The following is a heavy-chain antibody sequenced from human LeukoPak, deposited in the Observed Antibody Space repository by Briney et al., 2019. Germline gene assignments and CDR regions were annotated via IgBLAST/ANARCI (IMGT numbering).Heavy chain of an antibody. V-gene: IGHV1-8*01. CDR2: MNPNSGNT. CDR3: ARGGPSYYYDSSAWFNY. J-gene: IGHJ4*02. D-gene: IGHD3-22*01. CDR1: GYTFTSYD. Sequence: GASVKVSCKASGYTFTSYDINWVRQATGQGLEWMGWMNPNSGNTGYAQKFQGRVTMTRNTSISTAYMELSSLRSEDTAVYYCARGGPSYYYDSSAWFNYWGQETLVTVSS.